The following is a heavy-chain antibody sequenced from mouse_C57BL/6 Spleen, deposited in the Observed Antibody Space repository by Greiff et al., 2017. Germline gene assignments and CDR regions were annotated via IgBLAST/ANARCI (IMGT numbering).Heavy chain of an antibody. CDR1: GFTFSDYY. J-gene: IGHJ2*01. V-gene: IGHV5-16*01. CDR3: ARVPQTGSFDY. CDR2: INYDGSST. Sequence: EVMLVESEGGLVQPGSSMKLSCTASGFTFSDYYMAWVRQVPEKGLEWVANINYDGSSTYYLDSLKSRFIISRDNAKNILYLQMSSLKSEDTATYYCARVPQTGSFDYWGQGTTLTVSS. D-gene: IGHD4-1*01.